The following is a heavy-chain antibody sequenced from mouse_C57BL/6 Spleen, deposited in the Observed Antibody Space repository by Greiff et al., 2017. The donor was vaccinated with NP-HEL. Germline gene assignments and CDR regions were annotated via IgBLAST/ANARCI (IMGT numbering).Heavy chain of an antibody. J-gene: IGHJ1*03. CDR3: VRHIRYFDV. Sequence: EVKLMESGGGLVQPKGSLKLSCAASGFSFNTYAMNWVRQAPGKGLEWVARIRSKSNNYATYYADSVKDRFTISRDDSESMLYLQMNNLKTEDTAMYYCVRHIRYFDVWGTGTTVTVSS. CDR2: IRSKSNNYAT. CDR1: GFSFNTYA. V-gene: IGHV10-1*01.